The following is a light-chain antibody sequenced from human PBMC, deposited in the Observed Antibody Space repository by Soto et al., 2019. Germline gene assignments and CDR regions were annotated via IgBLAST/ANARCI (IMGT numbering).Light chain of an antibody. CDR1: SGDIGSYNR. CDR2: EVT. V-gene: IGLV2-14*01. CDR3: SSYTNINTRACV. Sequence: QSVLTQPASVSGSPGQSITISCTGNSGDIGSYNRVSWYQQHPGKAPKLIIYEVTDRPSGVSNRFSGSKSGNTASLTISGLQAEDVAEYYCSSYTNINTRACVFGTGTKVTV. J-gene: IGLJ1*01.